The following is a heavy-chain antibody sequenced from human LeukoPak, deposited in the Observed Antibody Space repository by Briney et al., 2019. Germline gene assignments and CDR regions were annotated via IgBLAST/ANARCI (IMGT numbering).Heavy chain of an antibody. Sequence: SVKVSCKASGGTFSSYAISWVRQAPGQGLEWMGRIFPIFATANYAQKFQGRITITADESTSTAYMELSSLRSEDMAVYYCARESGSYEAYFDYWGQGTLVTVSS. V-gene: IGHV1-69*15. CDR2: IFPIFATA. CDR3: ARESGSYEAYFDY. D-gene: IGHD1-26*01. J-gene: IGHJ4*02. CDR1: GGTFSSYA.